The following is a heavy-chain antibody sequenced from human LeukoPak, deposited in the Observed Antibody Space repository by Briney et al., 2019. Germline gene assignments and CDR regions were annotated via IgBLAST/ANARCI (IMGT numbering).Heavy chain of an antibody. V-gene: IGHV1-2*02. CDR3: ARGDYYDSSGFDY. CDR1: GYTFTGYY. CDR2: INPNSGGT. J-gene: IGHJ4*02. D-gene: IGHD3-22*01. Sequence: ASVTVSFKASGYTFTGYYMHWVRQAPGQGLEWMGWINPNSGGTNYAQKFQGRVTITRDTSISTAYMELSRLRSDDTAVYYCARGDYYDSSGFDYWGQGTLVTVSS.